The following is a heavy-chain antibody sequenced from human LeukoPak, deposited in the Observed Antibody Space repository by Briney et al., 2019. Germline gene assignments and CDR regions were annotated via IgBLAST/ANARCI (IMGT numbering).Heavy chain of an antibody. J-gene: IGHJ6*03. D-gene: IGHD3-10*01. CDR3: ARDYYYGSGSYWGYYYYYMDV. CDR2: IYTSGST. Sequence: SETLSLTCTVSGGSISSGSYYWSWIRQPAGKGLEWIGRIYTSGSTNYNPSLKSRVTMSVDTSKNQFSLKLSSVTAADTAVYYCARDYYYGSGSYWGYYYYYMDVWGKGTTVTISS. CDR1: GGSISSGSYY. V-gene: IGHV4-61*02.